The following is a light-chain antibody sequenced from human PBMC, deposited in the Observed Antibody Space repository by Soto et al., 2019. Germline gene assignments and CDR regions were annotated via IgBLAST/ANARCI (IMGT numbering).Light chain of an antibody. CDR1: QSISSW. J-gene: IGKJ5*01. CDR3: QQSYSTPNT. Sequence: DIQMTQSPSTLSASVGDRVTLTCRASQSISSWLAWYQQKPGKAPKLLIYAASSLQSGVPSRFSGSGSGTDFTLTISSLQPEEFATYYCQQSYSTPNTFGQGTRLEIK. CDR2: AAS. V-gene: IGKV1-39*01.